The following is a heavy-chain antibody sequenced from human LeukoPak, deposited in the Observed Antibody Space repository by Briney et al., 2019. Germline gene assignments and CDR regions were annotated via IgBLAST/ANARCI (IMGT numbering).Heavy chain of an antibody. CDR3: ARGEDYCSSTSCYEYYYGMDV. D-gene: IGHD2-2*01. Sequence: SETLSFTCAVYGGSFSGYYWSWIRQPPGKGLEWIGEINHSGSTNYNPSLKSRVTISVDTSKNQFSLKLSSVTAADTAVYYCARGEDYCSSTSCYEYYYGMDVWGQGTTVTVSS. CDR1: GGSFSGYY. CDR2: INHSGST. V-gene: IGHV4-34*01. J-gene: IGHJ6*02.